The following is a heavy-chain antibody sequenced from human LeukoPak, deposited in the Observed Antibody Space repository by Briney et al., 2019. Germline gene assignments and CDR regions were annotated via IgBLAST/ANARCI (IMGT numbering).Heavy chain of an antibody. Sequence: ASVTVSCKASGYTFTGYYMHWVRQAPGQGLEWMGWINPNSGGTNYAQKFQGRVTMTRDTSISTAYMELSRLRSDDTAVYYCATVYGSGSYQLNWFDPWGQGTLVTVSS. D-gene: IGHD3-10*01. V-gene: IGHV1-2*02. CDR3: ATVYGSGSYQLNWFDP. CDR2: INPNSGGT. J-gene: IGHJ5*02. CDR1: GYTFTGYY.